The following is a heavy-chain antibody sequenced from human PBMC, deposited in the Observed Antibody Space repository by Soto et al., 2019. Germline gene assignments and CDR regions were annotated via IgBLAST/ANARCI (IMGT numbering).Heavy chain of an antibody. CDR1: GFTFSSYG. V-gene: IGHV3-30*03. CDR3: ARAYKIAVAGYAPFFDY. D-gene: IGHD6-19*01. Sequence: GSLRLSCAASGFTFSSYGMHWVRQAPGKGLEWVAVISYDGSNKYYADSVKGRFTISRDNSKNTLYLQMNSLRAEDTAVYYCARAYKIAVAGYAPFFDYWGQGTLVTVSS. J-gene: IGHJ4*02. CDR2: ISYDGSNK.